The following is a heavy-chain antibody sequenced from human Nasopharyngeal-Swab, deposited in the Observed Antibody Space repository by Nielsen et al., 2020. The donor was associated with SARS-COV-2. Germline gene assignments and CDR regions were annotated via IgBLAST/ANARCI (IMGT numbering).Heavy chain of an antibody. J-gene: IGHJ4*02. V-gene: IGHV3-23*01. D-gene: IGHD6-19*01. CDR1: GFAFSSYA. Sequence: GALKISCAASGFAFSSYAMSWVRPTPGKGLEWVSSFSGSSGKTYYADYVKGRFTISRDTSKNTLYLQMNSLRADDTAVYYCAKDGGGWYTSGWYYFDYWGQGTLVTVSS. CDR2: FSGSSGKT. CDR3: AKDGGGWYTSGWYYFDY.